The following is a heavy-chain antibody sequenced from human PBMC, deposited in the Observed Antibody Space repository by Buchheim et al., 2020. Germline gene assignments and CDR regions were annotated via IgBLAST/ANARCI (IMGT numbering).Heavy chain of an antibody. V-gene: IGHV3-20*04. Sequence: EVQLVESGGGVVRPGGSLRLSCAASGFTFDDYGMSWVRQAPGKGLEWVSGINWNGGSTGYADSVKGRFTISRANATNSLYLPMNSLRAEDTALYYCARGDRITIFGVVILYGMDVWGQGTT. CDR2: INWNGGST. J-gene: IGHJ6*02. CDR1: GFTFDDYG. D-gene: IGHD3-3*01. CDR3: ARGDRITIFGVVILYGMDV.